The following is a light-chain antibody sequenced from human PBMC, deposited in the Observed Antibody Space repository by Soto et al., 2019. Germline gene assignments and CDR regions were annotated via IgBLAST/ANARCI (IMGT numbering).Light chain of an antibody. V-gene: IGKV1-5*03. J-gene: IGKJ1*01. Sequence: DIQMSQAPSTLSGSVGDRVTITCRASQSISSWLAWYQQKPGKAPKLLIYKASSLKSGVPSRFSGSGSGTEFTLTIRSLQPDDFAPYYCKHYNSYSQALGQGTKVDI. CDR2: KAS. CDR1: QSISSW. CDR3: KHYNSYSQA.